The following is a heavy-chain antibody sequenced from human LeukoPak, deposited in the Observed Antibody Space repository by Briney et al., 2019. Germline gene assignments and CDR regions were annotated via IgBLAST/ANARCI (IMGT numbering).Heavy chain of an antibody. CDR3: ARVGGITLALAPSPFPDYNYYYMDV. Sequence: GGSLRLSCAASGFTFSSYGMHWVRQAPGKGLEWVAVISYDGSNKYYADSVKGRFTISRDNSKNTLYLQMNSLRAEDTAVYYCARVGGITLALAPSPFPDYNYYYMDVWGKGTTVTVSS. J-gene: IGHJ6*03. V-gene: IGHV3-30*03. D-gene: IGHD3-10*01. CDR2: ISYDGSNK. CDR1: GFTFSSYG.